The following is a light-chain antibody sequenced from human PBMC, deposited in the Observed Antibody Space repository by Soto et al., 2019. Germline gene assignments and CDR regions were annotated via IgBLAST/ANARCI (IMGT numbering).Light chain of an antibody. CDR2: GAS. CDR3: QQYGSSLTWK. CDR1: QIVSSYS. V-gene: IGKV3-20*01. J-gene: IGKJ1*01. Sequence: EIVLTQAPGTLSLSPGEIATLSCSASQIVSSYSLAWYQKKPGQAPRLLIYGASSRAAGIPDRFSGSGSGTDFTLTISGLEPEDFAVYYCQQYGSSLTWKFGQGTKVDNK.